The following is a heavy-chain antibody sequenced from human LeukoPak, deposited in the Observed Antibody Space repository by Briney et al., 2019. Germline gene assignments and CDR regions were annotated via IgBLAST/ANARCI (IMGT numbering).Heavy chain of an antibody. V-gene: IGHV6-1*01. CDR3: AREGCGDLFYHYFYMDV. D-gene: IGHD3-16*02. CDR1: GDNVSSHSAA. CDR2: TYFRSRWYH. J-gene: IGHJ6*03. Sequence: SQTLSLTCDISGDNVSSHSAAWNWIRLSPSRGLEWLGRTYFRSRWYHSYAASVKSRISIQSDTSKNQFSLQLNSVTPEATAVYYCAREGCGDLFYHYFYMDVWGRGTTVTISS.